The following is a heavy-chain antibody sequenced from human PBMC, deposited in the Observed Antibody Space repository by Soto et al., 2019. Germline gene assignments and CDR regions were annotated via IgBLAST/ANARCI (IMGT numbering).Heavy chain of an antibody. V-gene: IGHV5-10-1*01. CDR2: IDPGDTYA. J-gene: IGHJ5*02. Sequence: VQSLKISCKGSGYSFTSYWISWVRQMPGKGLEWMGRIDPGDTYATYSPAFQGHVTISADKATSTAYLQWSSLKASDTAMYYCARIYCTTTTCDSWFDPWGQGTLVTVSS. CDR3: ARIYCTTTTCDSWFDP. D-gene: IGHD2-2*01. CDR1: GYSFTSYW.